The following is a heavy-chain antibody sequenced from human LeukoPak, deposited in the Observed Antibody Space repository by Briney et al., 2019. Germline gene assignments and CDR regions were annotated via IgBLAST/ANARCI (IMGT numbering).Heavy chain of an antibody. V-gene: IGHV4-59*01. CDR1: DGSITNYD. CDR3: ARDPGYDYGDYEGDY. D-gene: IGHD4-17*01. CDR2: VHYSGTA. J-gene: IGHJ4*02. Sequence: SETLSLTCTVSDGSITNYDWSWVRQPPGKGLEFIGHVHYSGTADYNPSLKSRVTISIDTSKKHFFLKLKSVTAADTAVYYCARDPGYDYGDYEGDYWGQGTLVTVSS.